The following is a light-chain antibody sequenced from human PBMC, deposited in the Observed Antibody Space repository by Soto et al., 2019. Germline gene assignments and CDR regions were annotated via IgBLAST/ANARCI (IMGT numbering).Light chain of an antibody. V-gene: IGLV2-11*01. CDR1: SSDVGAYNH. CDR2: DVS. J-gene: IGLJ1*01. CDR3: CSYAGSYIYV. Sequence: QSALTQPRSVSGSPGQSVTISCTGTSSDVGAYNHVSWYQQYPGKAPKLTIYDVSKRPSGVPDRFSGSKSGNTASLTISGLQAEDEADYYCCSYAGSYIYVFGTGTNHRP.